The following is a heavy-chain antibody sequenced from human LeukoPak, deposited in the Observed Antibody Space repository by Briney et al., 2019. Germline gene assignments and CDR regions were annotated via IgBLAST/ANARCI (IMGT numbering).Heavy chain of an antibody. CDR3: ARGPQWELHFDY. J-gene: IGHJ4*02. D-gene: IGHD1-26*01. V-gene: IGHV3-23*01. Sequence: GGSLRLSCAASGFTFNNYAMSWVRQAPGKGLEWVSAISGSGGSTYYADSVKGRFTISRDISKNTLYLQMNSLRAEDTAVYYCARGPQWELHFDYWGQGTLVTVSS. CDR1: GFTFNNYA. CDR2: ISGSGGST.